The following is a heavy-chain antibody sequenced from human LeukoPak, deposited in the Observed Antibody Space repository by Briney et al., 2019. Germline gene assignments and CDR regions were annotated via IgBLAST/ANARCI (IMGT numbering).Heavy chain of an antibody. CDR3: ARDPPYYYDSSGYFDY. D-gene: IGHD3-22*01. CDR2: IYSGGST. Sequence: PGGSLRLSCAASGFTVSSNYMSWVRQAPGKGLEWVSVIYSGGSTYYADSVKGRFTISRDNSKNTLYLQMNSLRAEDTAVYYCARDPPYYYDSSGYFDYWGQGTLVTVSS. J-gene: IGHJ4*02. CDR1: GFTVSSNY. V-gene: IGHV3-66*01.